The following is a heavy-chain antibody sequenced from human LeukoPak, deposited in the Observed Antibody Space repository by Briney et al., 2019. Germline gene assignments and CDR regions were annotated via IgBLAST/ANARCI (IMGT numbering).Heavy chain of an antibody. J-gene: IGHJ4*02. CDR2: ISGYNGNT. V-gene: IGHV1-18*01. D-gene: IGHD5-12*01. Sequence: ASVKGSCKASGYTFSSYGIAWVRQAPGQGLEWMGWISGYNGNTNYAQKLQGRVSMTTDTCTTTAYMELRSLTSDDTALYYCARSSLGTITAGPFDYWGQGTLVTVSS. CDR3: ARSSLGTITAGPFDY. CDR1: GYTFSSYG.